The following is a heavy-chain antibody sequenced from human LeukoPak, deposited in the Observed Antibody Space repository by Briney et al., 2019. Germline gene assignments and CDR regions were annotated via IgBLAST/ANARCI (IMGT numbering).Heavy chain of an antibody. V-gene: IGHV4-59*01. CDR1: GGSISSYY. Sequence: PSETLSLTCTVSGGSISSYYWSWIRQPPGKGLEWIGYIYYSGSTNYNPSLKSRVTISVDTSKNQFSLKLSSVTAADTAVYYCAGGSGYTYHYWGQGTLVTVSS. D-gene: IGHD5-18*01. J-gene: IGHJ4*02. CDR2: IYYSGST. CDR3: AGGSGYTYHY.